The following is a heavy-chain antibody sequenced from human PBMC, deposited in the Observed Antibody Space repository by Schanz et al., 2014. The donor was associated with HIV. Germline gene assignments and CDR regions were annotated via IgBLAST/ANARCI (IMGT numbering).Heavy chain of an antibody. Sequence: VQLVESGGGVVQPGGSLRLSCAASGFTFSSHWMHWVRQAPGKGLVWVSRINRNEGTTDYADSVKGRFTISRDNAKNTLYLQMNSLRAEDTAVYYCVRLMSSDYDFYHYGMDVWGQGTTVIVSS. CDR1: GFTFSSHW. D-gene: IGHD4-17*01. V-gene: IGHV3-74*02. CDR3: VRLMSSDYDFYHYGMDV. CDR2: INRNEGTT. J-gene: IGHJ6*02.